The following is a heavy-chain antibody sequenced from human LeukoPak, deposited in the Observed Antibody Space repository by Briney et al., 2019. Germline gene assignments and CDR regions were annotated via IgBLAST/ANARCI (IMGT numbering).Heavy chain of an antibody. Sequence: ALVKVSCKASGYTFTSYGISWVRQAPGQGLEWMGWISAYNGNTNYAQKLQGRVTMTTDTSTSTAYMELRSLRSDDTAVYYCARDLGSSSWVTYYYYYYGMDVWGQGTTVTVSS. CDR1: GYTFTSYG. CDR2: ISAYNGNT. D-gene: IGHD6-13*01. V-gene: IGHV1-18*01. J-gene: IGHJ6*02. CDR3: ARDLGSSSWVTYYYYYYGMDV.